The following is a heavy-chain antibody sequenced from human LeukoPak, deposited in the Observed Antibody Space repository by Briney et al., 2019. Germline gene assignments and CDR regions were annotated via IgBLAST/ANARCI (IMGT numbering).Heavy chain of an antibody. CDR1: GYTFTSYY. CDR3: ARDQMRKYCSGGSCYSYNWFDP. Sequence: ASVKVSCKASGYTFTSYYMHWVRQAPGQGLEWMGIINPSGCSASYAQKFQGRVTMTRDTSTSTVYMELSSLRSEDTAVYYCARDQMRKYCSGGSCYSYNWFDPWGQGTLVTVSS. D-gene: IGHD2-15*01. V-gene: IGHV1-46*01. J-gene: IGHJ5*02. CDR2: INPSGCSA.